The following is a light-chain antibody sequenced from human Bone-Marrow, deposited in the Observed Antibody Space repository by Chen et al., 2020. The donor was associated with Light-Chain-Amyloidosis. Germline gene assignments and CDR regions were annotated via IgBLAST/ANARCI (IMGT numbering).Light chain of an antibody. CDR1: YSGSTS. V-gene: IGLV3-21*02. CDR2: DDS. CDR3: QVWDRSSDRPV. J-gene: IGLJ3*02. Sequence: SYVLTQPSSVAVAPGQTATSACGGNYSGSTSVHWYQQTPGQAPLLVVYDDSDRPSGIPERLSGSNSGNTATLTISRVEAGDEADYYCQVWDRSSDRPVFGGGTKLTVL.